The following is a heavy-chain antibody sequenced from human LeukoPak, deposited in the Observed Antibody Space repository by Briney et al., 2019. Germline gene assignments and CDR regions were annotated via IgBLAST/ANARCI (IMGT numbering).Heavy chain of an antibody. Sequence: GRSLRLSCAASGFTFSSYGMHWVRQAPGKGLEWVAVIWYDGSNKYYADSVKGRYTISRDNSKNTLYLQMNSLRAEDTAVYYCASGSCYAFNYWGQGTLVTVSS. J-gene: IGHJ4*02. D-gene: IGHD1-26*01. V-gene: IGHV3-33*01. CDR1: GFTFSSYG. CDR3: ASGSCYAFNY. CDR2: IWYDGSNK.